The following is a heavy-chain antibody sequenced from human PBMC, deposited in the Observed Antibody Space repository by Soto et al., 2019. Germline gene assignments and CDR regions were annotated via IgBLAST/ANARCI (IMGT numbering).Heavy chain of an antibody. CDR3: AKANYHGSGTSRFFDS. CDR1: GFTFSSNG. Sequence: GGSLRLSCAASGFTFSSNGMSWVRQAPGKGLEWVSSISGGGGSTYYADSVKGRFTISRDNSKNTLDLQMNSLRAEDTAVYYCAKANYHGSGTSRFFDSWGQGALVTVSS. V-gene: IGHV3-23*01. CDR2: ISGGGGST. J-gene: IGHJ4*02. D-gene: IGHD3-10*01.